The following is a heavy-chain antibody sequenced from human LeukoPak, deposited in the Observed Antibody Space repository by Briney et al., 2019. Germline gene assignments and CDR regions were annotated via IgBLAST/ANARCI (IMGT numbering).Heavy chain of an antibody. D-gene: IGHD3-3*01. J-gene: IGHJ4*02. V-gene: IGHV1-8*03. CDR2: MNPNSGNT. CDR3: ARSRITIFGVVPYYFDY. Sequence: ASVKVSCKASGYTFTSYDINWVRQATGQGLEGMGWMNPNSGNTGYAQKFQGRVTITRNTSISTAYMELSSLRSEDTAVYYCARSRITIFGVVPYYFDYWGQGTLVTVSS. CDR1: GYTFTSYD.